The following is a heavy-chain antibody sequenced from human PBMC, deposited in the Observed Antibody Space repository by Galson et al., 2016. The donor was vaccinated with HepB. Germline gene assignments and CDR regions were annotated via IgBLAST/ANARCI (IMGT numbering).Heavy chain of an antibody. CDR3: ARDWTSTAFSAGDK. J-gene: IGHJ4*02. CDR1: GLPVSNDY. CDR2: INSDGSST. Sequence: SLRLSCAAYGLPVSNDYMSWVRQAPGKGLVWVSRINSDGSSTSYADSVKGRFTISRDNAKNTLYLQMNSLRAEDTAVFYCARDWTSTAFSAGDKWGQGTLVTVSS. V-gene: IGHV3-74*01. D-gene: IGHD3-3*02.